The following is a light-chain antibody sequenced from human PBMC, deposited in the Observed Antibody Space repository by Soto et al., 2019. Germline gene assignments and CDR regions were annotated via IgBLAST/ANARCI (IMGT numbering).Light chain of an antibody. J-gene: IGLJ3*02. CDR3: AAWDDNLSGWV. V-gene: IGLV1-47*01. CDR1: SSNIGSNN. CDR2: DSD. Sequence: QSVLTQPPSASGTPGQNVTISCSGSSSNIGSNNVNWYQLLPGAAPKLLISDSDQRPSGVPDRFSGSKAGTSASLAISGLRSEDEADYHCAAWDDNLSGWVFGGGTKVTVL.